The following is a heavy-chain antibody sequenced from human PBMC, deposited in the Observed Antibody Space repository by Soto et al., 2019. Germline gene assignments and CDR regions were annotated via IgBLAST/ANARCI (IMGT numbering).Heavy chain of an antibody. CDR1: GFTVSSKY. CDR3: ARDDVLCDGGRCYGVPLDV. V-gene: IGHV3-66*01. Sequence: GGSLRLSCAASGFTVSSKYMSWVRQAPGKGLEWVSLIQSGGPTYYADSVKGRFTISRDTSENTLHLQMDSLRAEDTAVYYCARDDVLCDGGRCYGVPLDVWSKGTTVTVSS. J-gene: IGHJ6*04. CDR2: IQSGGPT. D-gene: IGHD2-15*01.